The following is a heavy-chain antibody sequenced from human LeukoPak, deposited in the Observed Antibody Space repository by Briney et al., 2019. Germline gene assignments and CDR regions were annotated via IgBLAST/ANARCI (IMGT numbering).Heavy chain of an antibody. CDR1: GFTVNSNY. V-gene: IGHV3-66*01. Sequence: GGSLRLSCAASGFTVNSNYMSWVRQAPGKGLEWVSVIYSGGSTYYADSVKGRFTISRDNSKNTLYLQMNSLRAEDTAVYYCARKVGGNSGYDYWGQGTLVTVSS. CDR2: IYSGGST. CDR3: ARKVGGNSGYDY. J-gene: IGHJ4*02. D-gene: IGHD4-23*01.